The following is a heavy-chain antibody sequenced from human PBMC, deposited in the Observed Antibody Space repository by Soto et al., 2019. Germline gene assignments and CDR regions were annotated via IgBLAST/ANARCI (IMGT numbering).Heavy chain of an antibody. CDR1: RFTFSTYE. D-gene: IGHD2-2*01. J-gene: IGHJ4*02. Sequence: PGGSLRLSCVASRFTFSTYEMHWVRQAPGKGLEWVSYISSGRSTVYYADSAKGRFTISRDNTRNSLYLQMNSLRDEDTALYYCVRYCSTTLCNGVATRTFDYWGQGTLVTVSS. CDR3: VRYCSTTLCNGVATRTFDY. V-gene: IGHV3-48*03. CDR2: ISSGRSTV.